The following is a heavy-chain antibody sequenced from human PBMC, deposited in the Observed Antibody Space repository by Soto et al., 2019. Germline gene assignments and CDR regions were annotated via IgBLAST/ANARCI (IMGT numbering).Heavy chain of an antibody. CDR1: GFTFRNCA. Sequence: SLRLSCAAPGFTFRNCAMNWVRQAPGRGLEWVSTISNSGSTYYADAVKGRFTISRDISKNTLYLQMSSLRADDTALYYCAKDREGYCSSTSCLYYFDSWGQGTQVTVSS. CDR2: ISNSGST. D-gene: IGHD2-2*01. V-gene: IGHV3-23*01. J-gene: IGHJ4*02. CDR3: AKDREGYCSSTSCLYYFDS.